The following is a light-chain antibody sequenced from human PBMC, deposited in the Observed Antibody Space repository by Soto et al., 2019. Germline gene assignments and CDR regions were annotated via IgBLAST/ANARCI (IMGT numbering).Light chain of an antibody. V-gene: IGKV3-11*01. CDR1: QSVGSY. Sequence: EIVLTQSPATLSLSPGERATLSCRASQSVGSYLAWYQHKPGQAPRLLIYGASNRATDIPGRFSGRGSGTAFTLPISSLESGDSAVYYCQQRDKWPRTFGQGTKLEIK. CDR3: QQRDKWPRT. CDR2: GAS. J-gene: IGKJ2*01.